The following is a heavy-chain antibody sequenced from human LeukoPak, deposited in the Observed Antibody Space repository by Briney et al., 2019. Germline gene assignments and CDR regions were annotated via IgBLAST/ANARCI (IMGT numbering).Heavy chain of an antibody. CDR3: VKDNGRWFDP. Sequence: LETLSLTCTVSGGSMRSNYWSLTRQPPGKGLEWIGNIYYSGSTNYNPSLKSRVTISIDPSKNQFSLKLSSVTAADTAIYYCVKDNGRWFDPWGQGTLVIVSS. V-gene: IGHV4-59*01. CDR1: GGSMRSNY. CDR2: IYYSGST. D-gene: IGHD1-26*01. J-gene: IGHJ5*02.